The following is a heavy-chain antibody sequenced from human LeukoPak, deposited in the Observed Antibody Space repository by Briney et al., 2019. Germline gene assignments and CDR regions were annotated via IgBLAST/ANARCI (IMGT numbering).Heavy chain of an antibody. CDR1: GYRFTTYW. CDR2: IYPGDSDT. D-gene: IGHD2/OR15-2a*01. J-gene: IGHJ1*01. CDR3: ARRGPTSEYFQD. Sequence: PGESLKISCMGSGYRFTTYWIGWVRPMPGKGLEWMGTIYPGDSDTRYSPPFQGQVIISADKSTGTSYLQWSSLKASDTAIYYCARRGPTSEYFQDWGQGTLVTVSS. V-gene: IGHV5-51*01.